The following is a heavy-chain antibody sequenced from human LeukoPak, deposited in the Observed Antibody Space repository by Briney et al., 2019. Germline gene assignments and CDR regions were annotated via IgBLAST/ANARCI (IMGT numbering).Heavy chain of an antibody. D-gene: IGHD2-8*01. CDR2: INTNDGGT. V-gene: IGHV1-46*04. CDR3: ARGPLLGYDANDSCFDS. J-gene: IGHJ3*02. Sequence: GASVKVSCTASGFSFTSYYIHCVRQAPGQGLEWVGVINTNDGGTISAQKLQDRVALTRDTSTGTVYMEMNSLKSDDTAVYYCARGPLLGYDANDSCFDSWGQGTLGTVSA. CDR1: GFSFTSYY.